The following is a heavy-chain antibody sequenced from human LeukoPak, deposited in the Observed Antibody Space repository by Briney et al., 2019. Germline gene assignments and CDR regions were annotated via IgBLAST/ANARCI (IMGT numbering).Heavy chain of an antibody. V-gene: IGHV4-38-2*01. CDR1: GYSISSGYY. Sequence: SETLSLTCAVSGYSISSGYYWGWIRQPPGKGLEWIGSIYHSGSTYYNPSLKSRVTISVDTSKNQFSLKPSSVTAADTAVYYCARRILYCSSTSCYLWDYWGQGTLVTVSS. D-gene: IGHD2-2*01. CDR2: IYHSGST. J-gene: IGHJ4*02. CDR3: ARRILYCSSTSCYLWDY.